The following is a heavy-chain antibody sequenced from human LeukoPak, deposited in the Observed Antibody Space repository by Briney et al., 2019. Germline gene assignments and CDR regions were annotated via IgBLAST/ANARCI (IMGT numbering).Heavy chain of an antibody. V-gene: IGHV3-30-3*01. CDR3: ARAVAVAGTGFDY. J-gene: IGHJ4*02. CDR1: GFTFSSYA. Sequence: GGSLRLSCAASGFTFSSYAMHWVRQAPGKGLEWVAVISYDGSNKYYADSVKGRFTISRDNSKNTLYLQMNSLRAEDTAVYYCARAVAVAGTGFDYWGQGTLVTVSS. D-gene: IGHD6-19*01. CDR2: ISYDGSNK.